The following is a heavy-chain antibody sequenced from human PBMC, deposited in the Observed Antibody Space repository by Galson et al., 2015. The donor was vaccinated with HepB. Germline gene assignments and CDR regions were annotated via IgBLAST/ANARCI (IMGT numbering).Heavy chain of an antibody. Sequence: LSLTCTVSGASISRFHWGWIRQPPGKGLEWIGHIYEIGDIRYDPSLRSRVTISVDTSKNQFSLNLSSVTAADTAVYYCASYISGNGGRGWWGQGTLVTVSA. D-gene: IGHD2-8*01. CDR2: IYEIGDI. J-gene: IGHJ4*02. V-gene: IGHV4-59*08. CDR1: GASISRFH. CDR3: ASYISGNGGRGW.